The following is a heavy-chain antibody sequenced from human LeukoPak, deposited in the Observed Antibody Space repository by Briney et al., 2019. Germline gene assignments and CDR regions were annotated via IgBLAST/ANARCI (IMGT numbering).Heavy chain of an antibody. V-gene: IGHV3-23*01. J-gene: IGHJ2*01. D-gene: IGHD1-26*01. CDR2: ISNTGGNT. Sequence: PGGSLRLSCAASGFTFSTYAMSWVRQSPGQGLEWVSAISNTGGNTYYADSVRGRFTMSRDNSKNTLYLRMNSLRAEDTAVYYCAKDSFSENGIWYFDIWGRGTLVTVSS. CDR3: AKDSFSENGIWYFDI. CDR1: GFTFSTYA.